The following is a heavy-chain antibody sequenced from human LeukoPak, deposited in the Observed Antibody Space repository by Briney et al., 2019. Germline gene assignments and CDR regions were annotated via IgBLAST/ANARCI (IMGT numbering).Heavy chain of an antibody. CDR2: ISADNGNR. Sequence: ASVKVSCKASGYTFTSYGASWVRQAPGQGLEWMGWISADNGNRNYAQNFQGRVTMTTDTSTSTAYMDLRSLRSDDTAVYYCARDAGPASGDAFDIWGQGTMVTVSS. CDR1: GYTFTSYG. J-gene: IGHJ3*02. V-gene: IGHV1-18*01. CDR3: ARDAGPASGDAFDI. D-gene: IGHD6-13*01.